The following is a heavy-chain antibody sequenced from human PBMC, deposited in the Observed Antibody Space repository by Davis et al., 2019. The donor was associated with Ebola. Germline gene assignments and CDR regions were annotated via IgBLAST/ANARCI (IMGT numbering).Heavy chain of an antibody. D-gene: IGHD6-19*01. CDR3: ARQGQSSGWFTDWFDP. Sequence: SETLSLTCAVYGGSFSGYYWSWIRQPPGKGLEWIGEINHSGSTNYNPSLKSRVTISVDTSKNQFSLKLSSVTAADTAVYYCARQGQSSGWFTDWFDPWGQGTLVTVSS. CDR2: INHSGST. CDR1: GGSFSGYY. J-gene: IGHJ5*02. V-gene: IGHV4-34*01.